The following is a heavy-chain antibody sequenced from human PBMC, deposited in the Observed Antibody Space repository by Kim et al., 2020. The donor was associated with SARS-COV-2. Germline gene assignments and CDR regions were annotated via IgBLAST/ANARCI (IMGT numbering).Heavy chain of an antibody. Sequence: ASVKVSCKASGYTFTSYAMHWVRQAPGQRLEWMGWINAGNGNTKYSQKFQGRVTITRDTSASTAYMELSSLRSEDTAVYYCARDRQQLFSYYYGMDVWGQGTTVTVSS. J-gene: IGHJ6*02. CDR3: ARDRQQLFSYYYGMDV. V-gene: IGHV1-3*01. CDR1: GYTFTSYA. CDR2: INAGNGNT. D-gene: IGHD6-13*01.